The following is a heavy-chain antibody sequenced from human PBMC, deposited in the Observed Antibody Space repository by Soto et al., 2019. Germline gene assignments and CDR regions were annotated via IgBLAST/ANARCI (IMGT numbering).Heavy chain of an antibody. D-gene: IGHD6-19*01. CDR1: GGSVGSNSYS. CDR3: ARFSGSYYYAMDV. CDR2: IYSTDNT. V-gene: IGHV4-39*07. Sequence: SETLSLTCTVSGGSVGSNSYSWGWIRQSPGKGLEWIGTIYSTDNTYYKPSLKRRVTISVDTSKNQFSLQLKSVTAADTALYYCARFSGSYYYAMDVWGQGSTVTVSS. J-gene: IGHJ6*02.